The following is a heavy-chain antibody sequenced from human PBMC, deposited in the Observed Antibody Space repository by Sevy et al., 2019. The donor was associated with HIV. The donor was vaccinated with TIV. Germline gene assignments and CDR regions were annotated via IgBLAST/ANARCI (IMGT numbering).Heavy chain of an antibody. D-gene: IGHD1-26*01. Sequence: GGSLRLSCAASGFTFSNYAMRWVRQAPGKGLEWVSAISGGSAKKYYADSVKGRFTISRDNSKHTLYLQMNSLRAEDTAIYYCAKGRQWELPLDYWGQGTLVTVSS. J-gene: IGHJ4*02. CDR2: ISGGSAKK. CDR3: AKGRQWELPLDY. V-gene: IGHV3-23*01. CDR1: GFTFSNYA.